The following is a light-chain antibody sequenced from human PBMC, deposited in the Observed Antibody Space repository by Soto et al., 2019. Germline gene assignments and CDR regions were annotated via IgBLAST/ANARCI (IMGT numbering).Light chain of an antibody. V-gene: IGLV2-23*02. CDR1: SSDVGSYDY. CDR3: CSYAGSSTLV. J-gene: IGLJ3*02. Sequence: QSALIQPPSVSGSPGQSVTISCTGTSSDVGSYDYVSWYQQHPGTVPKPMIYNVNTRPSGVSDHFSGSKSGNTASLTISGLQAEDEADYYCCSYAGSSTLVFGGGTKLTVL. CDR2: NVN.